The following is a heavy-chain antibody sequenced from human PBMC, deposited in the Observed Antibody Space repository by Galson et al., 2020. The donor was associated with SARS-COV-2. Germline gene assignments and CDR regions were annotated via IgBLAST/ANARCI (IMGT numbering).Heavy chain of an antibody. CDR2: ISASGANT. V-gene: IGHV3-23*01. CDR1: GFTFSSNG. J-gene: IGHJ5*02. D-gene: IGHD5-12*01. CDR3: VKDQGWLPVA. Sequence: GGSLRLSCAASGFTFSSNGMTWVRQGPGKGPEWVTRISASGANTYYRDSVKGRFTIYSDNSKNTVYLQLNSLRVEGTGVYYCVKDQGWLPVAWGQGTLVTVSS.